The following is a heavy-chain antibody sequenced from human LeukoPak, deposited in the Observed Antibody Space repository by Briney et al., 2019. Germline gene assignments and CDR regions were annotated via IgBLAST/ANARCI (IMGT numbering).Heavy chain of an antibody. D-gene: IGHD1-26*01. J-gene: IGHJ4*02. CDR3: ARVEGFGATWFY. CDR2: INPNSGGT. Sequence: VASVKVSCKASGYTFTGYYMHWVRQAPRQGLEWMGWINPNSGGTNYAQKFQGRVTMTRDTSISTAYMELRSLRSDDTAVYYCARVEGFGATWFYWGQGTLVTVSP. CDR1: GYTFTGYY. V-gene: IGHV1-2*02.